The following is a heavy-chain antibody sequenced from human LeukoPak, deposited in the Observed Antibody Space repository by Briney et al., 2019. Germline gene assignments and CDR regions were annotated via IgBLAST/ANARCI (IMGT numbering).Heavy chain of an antibody. Sequence: GGSLRLSCAASGFTFSNFWMHWVRHAPGKGLVWVALIYGDGSFTRYADSVKGRFTISRGNAKNTVYLQMNSLRAEDTAVYYCARDPGGYWGQGTLVTVSS. J-gene: IGHJ4*02. CDR2: IYGDGSFT. CDR3: ARDPGGY. V-gene: IGHV3-74*01. CDR1: GFTFSNFW. D-gene: IGHD3-10*01.